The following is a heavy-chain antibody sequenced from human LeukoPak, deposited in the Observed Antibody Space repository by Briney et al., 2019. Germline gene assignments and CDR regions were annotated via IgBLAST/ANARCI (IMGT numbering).Heavy chain of an antibody. Sequence: SEILSLTCAVYGGSFSGYYWSWIRQPPGKGLEWIGEINHSGSTNYNPSLKSRVTISVDTSKNQFSLKLSSVTAADTAVYYCARSIRYCSGGSCYSGNYYYYGMDVWGQGTLVTVSS. CDR3: ARSIRYCSGGSCYSGNYYYYGMDV. CDR1: GGSFSGYY. J-gene: IGHJ6*02. D-gene: IGHD2-15*01. V-gene: IGHV4-34*01. CDR2: INHSGST.